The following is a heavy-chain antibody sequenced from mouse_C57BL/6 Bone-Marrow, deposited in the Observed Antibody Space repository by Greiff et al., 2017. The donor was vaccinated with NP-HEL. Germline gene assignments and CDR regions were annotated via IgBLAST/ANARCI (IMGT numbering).Heavy chain of an antibody. CDR2: IDPSDSYT. J-gene: IGHJ1*03. CDR1: GYTFTSYW. Sequence: VQLQQPGAELVMPGASVKLSCKASGYTFTSYWMHWVKQRPGQGLEWIGEIDPSDSYTNYNQKFKGKSTLTVDKSSSTAYMQLSSLTSEYSAVYYCARGPTTVVATEYFDVWGTGTTVTVSS. V-gene: IGHV1-69*01. CDR3: ARGPTTVVATEYFDV. D-gene: IGHD1-1*01.